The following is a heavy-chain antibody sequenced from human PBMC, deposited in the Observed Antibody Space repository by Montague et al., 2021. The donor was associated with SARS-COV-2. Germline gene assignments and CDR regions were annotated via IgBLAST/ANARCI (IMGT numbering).Heavy chain of an antibody. CDR1: GFTFSGSA. Sequence: SLRLSCAASGFTFSGSAMHWVRQASGKGLEWVGRIRSKANSYATAYAASVKGRFTISRDDSKNTAYLQMNSLKTEDTAVYYCTPSYDILTGYRHSYYYYGMDVWGQGTTVTVSS. D-gene: IGHD3-9*01. CDR3: TPSYDILTGYRHSYYYYGMDV. CDR2: IRSKANSYAT. J-gene: IGHJ6*02. V-gene: IGHV3-73*01.